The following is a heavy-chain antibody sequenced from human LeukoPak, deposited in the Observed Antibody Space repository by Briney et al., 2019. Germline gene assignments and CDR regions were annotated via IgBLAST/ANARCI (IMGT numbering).Heavy chain of an antibody. CDR3: ARGWGSSVYASALDV. D-gene: IGHD3-22*01. J-gene: IGHJ3*01. CDR2: ISYDESRK. V-gene: IGHV3-30*03. CDR1: GFTFSSYG. Sequence: GGSLRLSCAASGFTFSSYGMHWVRQAPGKGLEWVSLISYDESRKYYADSVKGRFTISRDNSKNTLYLQMNGLRAEDTAVYYCARGWGSSVYASALDVWGQGTVVTVSS.